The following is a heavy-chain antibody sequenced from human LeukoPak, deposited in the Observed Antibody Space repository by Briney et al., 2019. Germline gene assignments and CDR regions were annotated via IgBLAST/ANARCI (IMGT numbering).Heavy chain of an antibody. Sequence: SETLSLTCTVSGGSISSYYWSWIRQPPGKGLEWIGYIYYSGSTNYNPSLKSRVTISVDTSKNQFSLKLSSVTAADTAVYYCAGDREYYKRSGNPGGNKGMDVGAKGPRVTVP. CDR2: IYYSGST. D-gene: IGHD3-22*01. J-gene: IGHJ6*04. CDR3: AGDREYYKRSGNPGGNKGMDV. V-gene: IGHV4-59*01. CDR1: GGSISSYY.